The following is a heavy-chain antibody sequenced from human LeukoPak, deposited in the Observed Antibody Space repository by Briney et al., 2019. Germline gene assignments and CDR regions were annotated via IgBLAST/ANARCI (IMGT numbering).Heavy chain of an antibody. CDR2: ISWNSGGI. CDR1: GFTFDDYA. Sequence: PGGSLRLSCAASGFTFDDYAMHWVRQAPGKGLEWVSGISWNSGGIAYADSVKGRFTISRDNAKNSLYLQMNSLRAEDTALYYCSRVSAYTTSSGEFDYWGQGTLVTVSS. D-gene: IGHD6-6*01. V-gene: IGHV3-9*01. CDR3: SRVSAYTTSSGEFDY. J-gene: IGHJ4*02.